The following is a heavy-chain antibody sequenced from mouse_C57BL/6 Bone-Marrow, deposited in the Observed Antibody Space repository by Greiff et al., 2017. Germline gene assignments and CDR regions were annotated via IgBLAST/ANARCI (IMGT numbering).Heavy chain of an antibody. Sequence: DVHLVESGGDLVKPGGSLKLSCAASGFTFSSYGMSWVRQTPDKRLEWVATISSGGSYTYYPDSVKGRFTISRDNAKNTLYLQMSSLKSEDTAMYYWARQGLWLRHDYWCQGTTLTVSS. CDR3: ARQGLWLRHDY. CDR1: GFTFSSYG. CDR2: ISSGGSYT. V-gene: IGHV5-6*01. D-gene: IGHD2-2*01. J-gene: IGHJ2*01.